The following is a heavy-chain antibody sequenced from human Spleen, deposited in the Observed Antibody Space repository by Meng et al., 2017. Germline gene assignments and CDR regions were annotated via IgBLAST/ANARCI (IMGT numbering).Heavy chain of an antibody. CDR1: GFSVSNNY. J-gene: IGHJ4*02. Sequence: GESLKISCAGYGFSVSNNYMSWVRQAPGKGLEWVSIMFSDGTTYYTDSVKGRFTVSRDNPKNTVHLQMNSLRAEDTAVYYCAKEASGYRHFEGYFDYWGQGTLVTVSS. CDR2: MFSDGTT. CDR3: AKEASGYRHFEGYFDY. D-gene: IGHD3-16*02. V-gene: IGHV3-53*01.